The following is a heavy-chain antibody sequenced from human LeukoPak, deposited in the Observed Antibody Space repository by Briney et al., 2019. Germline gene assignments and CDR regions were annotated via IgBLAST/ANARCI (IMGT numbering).Heavy chain of an antibody. Sequence: GGSLRLSCAASGFTFSNAWMSWVRQAPGKGLEWVANIKQDGSEKYYVDSVKGRFTISRDNAKNSLYLQMNSLRAEDTAVYYCARELRFLEWLPAYYFDYWGQGTLVTVSS. V-gene: IGHV3-7*01. CDR3: ARELRFLEWLPAYYFDY. D-gene: IGHD3-3*01. CDR1: GFTFSNAW. CDR2: IKQDGSEK. J-gene: IGHJ4*02.